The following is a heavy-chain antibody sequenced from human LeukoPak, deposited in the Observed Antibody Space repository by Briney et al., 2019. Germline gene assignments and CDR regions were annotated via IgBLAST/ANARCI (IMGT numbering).Heavy chain of an antibody. D-gene: IGHD6-13*01. Sequence: SETLSLTCTVSGVTISSHYWSWIRQPPGKGLEWIGYVFYSGSTNYNPSLKSRVSISVDTSKKQLSLKLSSETAADTAVYYCARVVPKQQLVDAFDIWGQGTMVTVSS. CDR2: VFYSGST. CDR1: GVTISSHY. CDR3: ARVVPKQQLVDAFDI. V-gene: IGHV4-59*11. J-gene: IGHJ3*02.